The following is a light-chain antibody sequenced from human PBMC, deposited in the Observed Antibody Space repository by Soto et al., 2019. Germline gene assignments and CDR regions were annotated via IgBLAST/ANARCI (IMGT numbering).Light chain of an antibody. Sequence: QSVLTQPPSASGTPGQRVTISCSGSSSNIGSNTVNWYQQLPGTAPKLLIYNNNQRPSGVPVRFSGSKSGTSASLAISGLQSEDEGDYYCAALDYSLNGLVFGTGTKVTVL. CDR2: NNN. J-gene: IGLJ1*01. V-gene: IGLV1-44*01. CDR3: AALDYSLNGLV. CDR1: SSNIGSNT.